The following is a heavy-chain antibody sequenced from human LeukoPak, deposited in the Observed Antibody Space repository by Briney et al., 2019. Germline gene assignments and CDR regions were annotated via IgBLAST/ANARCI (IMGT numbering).Heavy chain of an antibody. D-gene: IGHD1-26*01. CDR1: GFTVSSNY. V-gene: IGHV3-66*01. Sequence: PGGSLRRSCAASGFTVSSNYMSWVRQAPGKGLEWVSVIYSGGSTYYADSVKGRFTISRDNSKNTLYLQMNSLRAEDTAVYYCARGSLWELLGFDYWGQGTPGHRLL. CDR2: IYSGGST. J-gene: IGHJ4*02. CDR3: ARGSLWELLGFDY.